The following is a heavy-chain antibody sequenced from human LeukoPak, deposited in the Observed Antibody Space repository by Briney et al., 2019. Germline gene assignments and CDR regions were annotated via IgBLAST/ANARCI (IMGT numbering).Heavy chain of an antibody. V-gene: IGHV3-30-3*01. D-gene: IGHD3-22*01. Sequence: GGSLRLSCATSGFTFGSNAMHWVRQAPGKGLEWVAVVSYDGNNKYYANSVKGRFTISRDNSKNTLYLQMSSLRTEDTAVYYCARGSGSSAYYPVDYWGQGTLVAVSS. CDR2: VSYDGNNK. J-gene: IGHJ4*02. CDR3: ARGSGSSAYYPVDY. CDR1: GFTFGSNA.